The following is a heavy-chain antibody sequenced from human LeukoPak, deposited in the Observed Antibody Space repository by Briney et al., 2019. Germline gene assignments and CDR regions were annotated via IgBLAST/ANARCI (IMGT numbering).Heavy chain of an antibody. Sequence: PGRSLRLSCAASGFTFRNYGMHWVRQAPGKGLEWVAFISYDGSSKYYADSVKGRFTISRDNSKNTLYLQMDSLTAEDTAVYYCAKKRELSSSWSTSHYWGQGTLVTVSS. V-gene: IGHV3-30*18. CDR2: ISYDGSSK. D-gene: IGHD6-13*01. CDR3: AKKRELSSSWSTSHY. J-gene: IGHJ4*02. CDR1: GFTFRNYG.